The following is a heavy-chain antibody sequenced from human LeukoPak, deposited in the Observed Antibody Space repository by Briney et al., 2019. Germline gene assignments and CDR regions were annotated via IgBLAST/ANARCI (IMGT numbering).Heavy chain of an antibody. V-gene: IGHV4-59*01. CDR3: ARRQQLADGGHAFDI. Sequence: NPSETLSLTCSVSGASIRDYYWGWIRQPPGKGLECIGHIFYSRVTNYNPSLKSRVTISLDTSKSQVSLKLTSLTAADTALYYCARRQQLADGGHAFDIWGQGTMATVSS. J-gene: IGHJ3*02. D-gene: IGHD6-13*01. CDR1: GASIRDYY. CDR2: IFYSRVT.